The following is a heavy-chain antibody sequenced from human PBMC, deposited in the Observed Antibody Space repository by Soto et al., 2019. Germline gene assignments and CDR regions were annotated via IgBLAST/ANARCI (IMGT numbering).Heavy chain of an antibody. Sequence: QVQLVQSGAEVKKPGASVKISCKASGYTFTSYYMHWVRQAPGQGLEWMGIINPSGGSTNYAQKLQFRVAMTRDTSTSTVYMELNSLRSEDTAVYYCARPPYPGCINAVCYPLDYWGQGTLVTVSS. V-gene: IGHV1-46*01. D-gene: IGHD2-8*01. J-gene: IGHJ4*02. CDR2: INPSGGST. CDR3: ARPPYPGCINAVCYPLDY. CDR1: GYTFTSYY.